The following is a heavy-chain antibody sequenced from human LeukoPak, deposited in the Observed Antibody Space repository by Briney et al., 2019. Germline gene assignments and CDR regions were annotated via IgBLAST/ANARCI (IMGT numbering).Heavy chain of an antibody. J-gene: IGHJ5*02. V-gene: IGHV1-2*06. CDR2: INPNSGGT. CDR3: ARGGLGYSSSWYEQTNWFDP. D-gene: IGHD6-13*01. Sequence: ASVKVSCTASGYTFTGYYMHWVRQAPGQGLEWMGRINPNSGGTNYAQKFQGRVTMTRDTSISTAYMELSRLRSDDTAVYYCARGGLGYSSSWYEQTNWFDPWGQGTLVTVSS. CDR1: GYTFTGYY.